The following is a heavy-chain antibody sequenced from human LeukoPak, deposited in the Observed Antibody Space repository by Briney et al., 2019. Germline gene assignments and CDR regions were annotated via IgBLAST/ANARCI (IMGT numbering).Heavy chain of an antibody. Sequence: GGSLRLSCVTSGFGFSSYAMSWVRQAPGKGLEWVSGISAAGGNSFYADSVKGRFTISRDNSNNTLHLQMNNMRVEDTAVYYCAKTQVVYYCDYWGQGTLVTVSS. J-gene: IGHJ4*02. CDR2: ISAAGGNS. CDR3: AKTQVVYYCDY. V-gene: IGHV3-23*01. CDR1: GFGFSSYA. D-gene: IGHD2-8*02.